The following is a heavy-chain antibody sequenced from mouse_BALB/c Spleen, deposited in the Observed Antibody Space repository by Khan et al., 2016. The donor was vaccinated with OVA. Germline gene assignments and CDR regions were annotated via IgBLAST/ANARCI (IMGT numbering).Heavy chain of an antibody. V-gene: IGHV1-7*01. CDR1: GYTFFNYW. J-gene: IGHJ2*01. D-gene: IGHD1-1*01. CDR2: INPSTGYT. Sequence: QVQLQQSGAELAKPGASVKMSCKASGYTFFNYWILWIKQRPGQGLEWIGYINPSTGYTEYNQNFKDKATLTADISSSTAYMQLSSLTSEDSAVYYCARRGLRWDFDYWGQGTTLTVSS. CDR3: ARRGLRWDFDY.